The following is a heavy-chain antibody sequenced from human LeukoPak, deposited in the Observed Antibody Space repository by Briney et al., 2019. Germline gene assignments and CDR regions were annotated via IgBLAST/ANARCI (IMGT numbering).Heavy chain of an antibody. D-gene: IGHD2-2*01. CDR3: ARRLTQYDCFDP. J-gene: IGHJ5*02. CDR1: GASVSSNSVT. V-gene: IGHV6-1*01. CDR2: TYYRSTWYN. Sequence: SQTLSLTCAISGASVSSNSVTWNWIRQSPSRGLEWLGRTYYRSTWYNDYAVSVRGRIIVNPDTSKNQFSLHLNSVTPEDTAVYYCARRLTQYDCFDPWGQGILVTVSS.